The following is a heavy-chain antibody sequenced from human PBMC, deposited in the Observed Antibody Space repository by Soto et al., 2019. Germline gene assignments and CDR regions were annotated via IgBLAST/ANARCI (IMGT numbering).Heavy chain of an antibody. Sequence: QVQLVESGGGVVQPGRPLRLSCAASGFTFSTYAMYWVRQAPGKGLEWVSVISYGGSKKYYADSVKGRFTISRDNPKNRLYLQMHRLRADDTAVYYCARDSHCGGDCSLYYFDYWGQGTLVTVSS. CDR1: GFTFSTYA. V-gene: IGHV3-30-3*01. J-gene: IGHJ4*02. D-gene: IGHD2-21*02. CDR3: ARDSHCGGDCSLYYFDY. CDR2: ISYGGSKK.